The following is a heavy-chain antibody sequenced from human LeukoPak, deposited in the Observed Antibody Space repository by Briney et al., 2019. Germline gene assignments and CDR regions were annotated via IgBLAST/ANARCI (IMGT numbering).Heavy chain of an antibody. V-gene: IGHV4-38-2*02. J-gene: IGHJ4*02. D-gene: IGHD4-17*01. CDR3: ARDPRRTTVTTLFDY. Sequence: PSETLSLTCTVSGGSISSYYWGWIRQPPGKGLEWIGSIYHSGSTCYNPSLKSRVTISVDTSKNQFSLKLNSVTAADTAVYYCARDPRRTTVTTLFDYWGQGTLVTVSS. CDR2: IYHSGST. CDR1: GGSISSYY.